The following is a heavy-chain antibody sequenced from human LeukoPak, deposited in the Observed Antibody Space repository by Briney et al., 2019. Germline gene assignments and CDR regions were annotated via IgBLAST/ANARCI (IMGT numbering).Heavy chain of an antibody. D-gene: IGHD3-22*01. CDR2: TSGSGDGT. CDR1: GFTFSSYA. CDR3: AKLRDFFDSSGQFDY. J-gene: IGHJ4*02. V-gene: IGHV3-23*01. Sequence: GGSLRLSCAASGFTFSSYAMSWVRQAPGKGLEWVAATSGSGDGTYYAGSVKGGFTISRDNSKNTLYLQMNSLRAEDTAIYYCAKLRDFFDSSGQFDYWGQGTLVTVSS.